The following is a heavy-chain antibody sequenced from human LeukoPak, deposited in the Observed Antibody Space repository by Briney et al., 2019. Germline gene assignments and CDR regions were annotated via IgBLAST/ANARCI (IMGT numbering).Heavy chain of an antibody. D-gene: IGHD3-10*01. Sequence: SETLSLTCTVSGGSISSGSYYWSWIRQPPGKGLEWIGYIDYTGSTKYNPSLKSRVTISVDTSKNQFSLKMSSVTAADTAVYYCARVGEGSFDMWGQGTMVTVSS. CDR1: GGSISSGSYY. CDR2: IDYTGST. V-gene: IGHV4-61*01. CDR3: ARVGEGSFDM. J-gene: IGHJ3*02.